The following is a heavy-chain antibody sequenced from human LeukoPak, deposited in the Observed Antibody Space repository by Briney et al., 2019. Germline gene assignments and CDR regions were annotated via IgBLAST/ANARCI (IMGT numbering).Heavy chain of an antibody. V-gene: IGHV3-9*03. CDR3: AKAKGSLLWFGELSLDY. D-gene: IGHD3-10*01. CDR2: ISWNSGSI. CDR1: GFTFDDYA. Sequence: GGSLRLSCAAFGFTFDDYAMHCVRQAPGKGLEWVSGISWNSGSIGYADSVKGRFTISRDNAKNSLYLQMNSLRAEDMALYDCAKAKGSLLWFGELSLDYWGQGTLVTVSS. J-gene: IGHJ4*02.